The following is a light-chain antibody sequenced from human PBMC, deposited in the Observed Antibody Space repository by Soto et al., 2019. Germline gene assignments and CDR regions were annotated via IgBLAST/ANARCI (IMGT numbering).Light chain of an antibody. CDR1: GRDIGAYDY. J-gene: IGLJ1*01. CDR3: SSYTTSYFYV. Sequence: QSALTQPASVSGSPGQSITISCTGSGRDIGAYDYVSWYQRHPGKAPKLLIYGVNNRPSGVSYRFSASKSAFTASLTISGLQAEDEAHYYCSSYTTSYFYVFGPGTKVTVL. V-gene: IGLV2-14*01. CDR2: GVN.